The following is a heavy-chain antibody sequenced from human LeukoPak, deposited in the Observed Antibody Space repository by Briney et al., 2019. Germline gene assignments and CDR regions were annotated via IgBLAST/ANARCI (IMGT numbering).Heavy chain of an antibody. V-gene: IGHV1-18*01. CDR3: ARGTVSGEDYYYMDV. D-gene: IGHD4-11*01. CDR1: GYTFTSYG. Sequence: ASVKVSCKASGYTFTSYGISWARQAPGEGLEWMGWISGLNGDTKYAQRIQGRVTLTTDTSTRTAYMELRSLRSDDTAVYYCARGTVSGEDYYYMDVWGKGTAVTVSS. J-gene: IGHJ6*03. CDR2: ISGLNGDT.